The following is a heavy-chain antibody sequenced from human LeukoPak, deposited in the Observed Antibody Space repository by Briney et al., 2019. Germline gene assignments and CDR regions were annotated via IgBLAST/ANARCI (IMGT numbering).Heavy chain of an antibody. J-gene: IGHJ4*02. CDR2: IKQDGSEK. V-gene: IGHV3-7*01. CDR1: GFTFSSYW. Sequence: GGSLRLSCAASGFTFSSYWMSWVRQAPGKGLEWVANIKQDGSEKYYVDSVKGRFTISRDNAKNSLYLQMNSLRAEDTAVYYCASTRTSGYEGPFDYWGQETLVTVSS. D-gene: IGHD5-12*01. CDR3: ASTRTSGYEGPFDY.